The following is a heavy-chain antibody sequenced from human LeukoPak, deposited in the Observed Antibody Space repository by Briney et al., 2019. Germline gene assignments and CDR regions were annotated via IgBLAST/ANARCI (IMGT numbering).Heavy chain of an antibody. D-gene: IGHD6-13*01. J-gene: IGHJ4*02. CDR3: AKDQQVGAAAYYFDS. CDR2: IANDGKDK. Sequence: QAGGSLRLSCAASGFTFSRYGLHWVRQAPGKGLEWVAVIANDGKDKKYADPVKGRFSISRDNSKSTLYLQMNSLRAEDTGVYYCAKDQQVGAAAYYFDSWGQGTLVTVPS. CDR1: GFTFSRYG. V-gene: IGHV3-30*18.